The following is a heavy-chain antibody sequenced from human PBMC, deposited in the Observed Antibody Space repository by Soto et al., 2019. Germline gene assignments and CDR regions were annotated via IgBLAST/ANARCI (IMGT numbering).Heavy chain of an antibody. CDR2: IKTKVESYAT. J-gene: IGHJ4*02. CDR1: GFTLSGFD. Sequence: EVQLVESGGGLVQPGGSLKLSCAASGFTLSGFDIHWVRQASGEGLEWVGRIKTKVESYATELAASVKGRFTISRDDPKNTAYLEMNGLKTEDTAVYYCTRRYCSGGGCYSDFDYWGQGALVTVSS. D-gene: IGHD2-15*01. CDR3: TRRYCSGGGCYSDFDY. V-gene: IGHV3-73*01.